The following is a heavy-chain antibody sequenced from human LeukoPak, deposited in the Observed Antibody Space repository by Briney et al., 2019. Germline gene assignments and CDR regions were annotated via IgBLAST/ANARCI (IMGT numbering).Heavy chain of an antibody. J-gene: IGHJ6*04. Sequence: SQTLSLTCTVSGGSISSGDYYWSWIRQPPGKGLEWIGYIYYSGSTYYNPSLKSRVTISVDTSKNQFSLKLSSVTAADTAVYCCARDKYQLLSYYYGMDVWGKGTTVTVSS. V-gene: IGHV4-30-4*01. D-gene: IGHD2-2*01. CDR2: IYYSGST. CDR3: ARDKYQLLSYYYGMDV. CDR1: GGSISSGDYY.